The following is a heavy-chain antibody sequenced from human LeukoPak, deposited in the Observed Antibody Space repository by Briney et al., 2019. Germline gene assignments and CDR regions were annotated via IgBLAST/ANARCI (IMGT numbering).Heavy chain of an antibody. Sequence: SETLSLTCAVYGGSFSGYYWSWIRQPPGKGLEWIGEINHSGSTNYNPSLKSRVTISVDTSKNQFSLKLSSVTAADTAVYYCARGPNYDILTGSPRGWFDHWGQGTLVTVSS. V-gene: IGHV4-34*01. J-gene: IGHJ5*02. CDR3: ARGPNYDILTGSPRGWFDH. CDR2: INHSGST. D-gene: IGHD3-9*01. CDR1: GGSFSGYY.